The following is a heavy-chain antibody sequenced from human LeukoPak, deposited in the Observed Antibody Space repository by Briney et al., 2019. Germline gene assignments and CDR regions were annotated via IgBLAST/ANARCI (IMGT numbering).Heavy chain of an antibody. V-gene: IGHV1-69*05. CDR2: IIPIFGTA. CDR3: ARVRRLGYCSSTSCTSPGWFDP. J-gene: IGHJ5*02. Sequence: GASVKVSCKASGYTFTSYYMHWVRQAPGQGLEWMGRIIPIFGTANYAQKFQGRVTITTDESTSTAYMELSSLRSEDTAVYYCARVRRLGYCSSTSCTSPGWFDPWGQGTLVTVSS. D-gene: IGHD2-2*01. CDR1: GYTFTSYY.